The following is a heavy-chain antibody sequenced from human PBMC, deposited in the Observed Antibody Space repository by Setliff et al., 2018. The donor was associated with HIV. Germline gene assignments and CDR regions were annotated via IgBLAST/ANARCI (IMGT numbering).Heavy chain of an antibody. D-gene: IGHD2-21*02. Sequence: SETLSLTCSVSGASMSGFYWNWIRQPAGKGLEWIGRIHSGGSTNHNPSLKSRVTMSLDTSKMQFSLHLTSVTAADTAVYYCATLDPSGGNFLAYWGQGTLVTVSS. V-gene: IGHV4-4*07. CDR3: ATLDPSGGNFLAY. CDR1: GASMSGFY. J-gene: IGHJ4*02. CDR2: IHSGGST.